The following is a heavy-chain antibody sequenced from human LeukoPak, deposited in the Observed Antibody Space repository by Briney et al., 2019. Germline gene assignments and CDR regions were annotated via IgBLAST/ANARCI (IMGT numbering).Heavy chain of an antibody. V-gene: IGHV3-21*01. CDR3: ARVGVGLKPLSWYLDL. J-gene: IGHJ2*01. CDR1: GFTFSSYS. CDR2: ISSSSSYI. D-gene: IGHD3-16*01. Sequence: GGSLRLSCAASGFTFSSYSMNWVRQAPGKGLEWVSSISSSSSYIYYADSVKGRFTISRDNAKSSLYLQMNSLRAEDTAVYYCARVGVGLKPLSWYLDLWGRGTLVTVSS.